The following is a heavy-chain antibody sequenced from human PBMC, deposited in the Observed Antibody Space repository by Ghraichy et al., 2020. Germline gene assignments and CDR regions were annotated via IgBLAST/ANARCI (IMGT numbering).Heavy chain of an antibody. D-gene: IGHD3-9*01. Sequence: SETLSLTCAVYGGSFSGYYWSWIRQPPGKGLEWIGEINHSGSTSYNSSLKSRVTISVDTSKNQFSLKLSSVTAADTAVYYCARGRYYDILTGPYAGYFDYWGQGTLVTVSS. CDR3: ARGRYYDILTGPYAGYFDY. CDR2: INHSGST. CDR1: GGSFSGYY. J-gene: IGHJ4*02. V-gene: IGHV4-34*01.